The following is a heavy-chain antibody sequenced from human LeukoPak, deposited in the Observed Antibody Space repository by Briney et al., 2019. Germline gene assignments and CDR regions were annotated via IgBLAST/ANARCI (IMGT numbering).Heavy chain of an antibody. V-gene: IGHV1-2*02. CDR2: INPNSGAT. Sequence: ASVKVSCKASGFTFTGSYMHWVRQAPGQQLEWMGWINPNSGATNYAQKFQGRVTMTRDTSISTAYMELSSLRSDDTAVYYCARVIEYSGYDFRFDYWGQGTQVTVSS. D-gene: IGHD5-12*01. CDR1: GFTFTGSY. CDR3: ARVIEYSGYDFRFDY. J-gene: IGHJ4*02.